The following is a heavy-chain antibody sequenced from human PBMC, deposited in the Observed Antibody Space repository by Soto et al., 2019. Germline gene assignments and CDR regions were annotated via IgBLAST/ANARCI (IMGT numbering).Heavy chain of an antibody. CDR1: GGTFSSYA. Sequence: VASVKVSCKASGGTFSSYAISWVRQAPGQGLEWMGGIIPIFGTANYAQKFQGRVTITADKSTSTAYMELSSLRSEDTAVYYCAGGIAAAGGWFDPWGQGTLVTVSS. CDR3: AGGIAAAGGWFDP. D-gene: IGHD6-13*01. J-gene: IGHJ5*02. CDR2: IIPIFGTA. V-gene: IGHV1-69*06.